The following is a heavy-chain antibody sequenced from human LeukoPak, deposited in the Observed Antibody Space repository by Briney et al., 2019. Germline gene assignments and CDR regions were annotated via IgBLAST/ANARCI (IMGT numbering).Heavy chain of an antibody. J-gene: IGHJ4*02. V-gene: IGHV3-21*01. CDR3: AKWTVGRAITD. Sequence: GGSLRLSCAASGFTFSSYTMNWVRQAPGKGLEWVSSISGSSSYIYYADSEKGRFTISRDNAKNSLYLQMNSLRAEDTAVYYCAKWTVGRAITDWGQGTLVTVSS. D-gene: IGHD2-15*01. CDR2: ISGSSSYI. CDR1: GFTFSSYT.